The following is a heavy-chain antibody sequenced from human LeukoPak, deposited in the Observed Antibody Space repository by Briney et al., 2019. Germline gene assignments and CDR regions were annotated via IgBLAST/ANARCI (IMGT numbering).Heavy chain of an antibody. CDR3: ASDFGY. CDR2: IYTSGST. J-gene: IGHJ4*02. Sequence: SETLSLTCTVSGGSISADYWTWIRQPAGKGLEWIGLIYTSGSTNYNPSLKSRVTMSLDTSKNQFSLKLTSVTAADTAVYYCASDFGYWGQGTLVTVSS. CDR1: GGSISADY. V-gene: IGHV4-4*07. D-gene: IGHD3-10*01.